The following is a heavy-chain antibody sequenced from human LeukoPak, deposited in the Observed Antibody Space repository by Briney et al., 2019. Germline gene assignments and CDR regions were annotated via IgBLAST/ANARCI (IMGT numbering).Heavy chain of an antibody. D-gene: IGHD3-10*01. CDR1: GGSISSYY. CDR3: ARVLPGYYGSGSYHDY. V-gene: IGHV4-59*01. Sequence: SETLSLTCTVSGGSISSYYWSWIRQSPGKGLECIGYIHYTGSTNYNPSLKSRVTISVETSKNQFSLKLSSVTAADTAVYYCARVLPGYYGSGSYHDYWGQGNLVTVSS. CDR2: IHYTGST. J-gene: IGHJ4*02.